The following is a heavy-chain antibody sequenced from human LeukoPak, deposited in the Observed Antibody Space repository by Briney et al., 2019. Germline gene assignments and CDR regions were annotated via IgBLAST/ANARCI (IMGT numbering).Heavy chain of an antibody. CDR2: ISSSSSYI. V-gene: IGHV3-21*04. CDR1: GFTFSSYS. CDR3: AKDRHLYGDYASTYYFDY. J-gene: IGHJ4*02. Sequence: GGSLRLSCAASGFTFSSYSMNWVRQAPGKGLEWVSSISSSSSYIYYADSVKGRFTISRDNSKNTLYLQMNSLRAEDTAVYYCAKDRHLYGDYASTYYFDYWGQGTLVTVSS. D-gene: IGHD4-17*01.